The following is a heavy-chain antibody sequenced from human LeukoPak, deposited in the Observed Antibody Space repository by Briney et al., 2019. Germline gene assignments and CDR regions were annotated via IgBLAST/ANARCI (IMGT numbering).Heavy chain of an antibody. CDR3: AKGGYCSSSSCPGDY. V-gene: IGHV3-23*01. D-gene: IGHD2-15*01. Sequence: GGSLRLSCAAPGFTFSNYAMSWVRQAPGKGLEWVSGISGSGGRTFYADSVKGRFTISRDNSKNTLYLQMNSLRAEDTAGYYCAKGGYCSSSSCPGDYWGQGTLVTVSS. CDR1: GFTFSNYA. J-gene: IGHJ4*02. CDR2: ISGSGGRT.